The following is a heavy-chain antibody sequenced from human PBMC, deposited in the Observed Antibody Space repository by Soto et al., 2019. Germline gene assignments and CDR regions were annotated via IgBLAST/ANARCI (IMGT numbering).Heavy chain of an antibody. Sequence: ASVKVSCKASGYAFSNNFMHWVRQAPAQGLEWMGVINPTTGLTSNAQKFQGRITMTSDTSSSTAYMELSSLRSEDTAVYYCARALRNGYFYGMDIWGQVTTFTVS. V-gene: IGHV1-46*01. D-gene: IGHD2-8*01. CDR3: ARALRNGYFYGMDI. CDR2: INPTTGLT. CDR1: GYAFSNNF. J-gene: IGHJ6*02.